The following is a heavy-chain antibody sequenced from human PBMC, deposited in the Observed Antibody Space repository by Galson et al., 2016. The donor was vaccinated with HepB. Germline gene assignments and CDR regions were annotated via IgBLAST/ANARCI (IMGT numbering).Heavy chain of an antibody. Sequence: SLRLSCAASGFTFSSYGMHWVRQAPGKGLEWVAVIWYDGGNKYYADSVKGRFTISRDNSKNTLYLQMNSLRAEDTALYYCARGGVVVAATSYYYYGMDVWGQGTTVTVSS. J-gene: IGHJ6*02. CDR2: IWYDGGNK. D-gene: IGHD2-15*01. CDR1: GFTFSSYG. CDR3: ARGGVVVAATSYYYYGMDV. V-gene: IGHV3-33*01.